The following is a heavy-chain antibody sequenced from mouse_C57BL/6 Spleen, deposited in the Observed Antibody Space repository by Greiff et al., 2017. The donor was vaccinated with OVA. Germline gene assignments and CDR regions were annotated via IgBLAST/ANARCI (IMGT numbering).Heavy chain of an antibody. J-gene: IGHJ1*03. CDR3: ARHPNYYGSRRYFDV. D-gene: IGHD1-1*01. V-gene: IGHV5-9*01. CDR1: GFTFSSYT. CDR2: ISGGGGNT. Sequence: EVQGVESGGGLVKPGGSLKLSCAASGFTFSSYTMSWVRQTPEKRLEWVATISGGGGNTYYPDSVKGRFTISRDNAKNTLYLQMSSLRSEDTALYYCARHPNYYGSRRYFDVWGTGTTVTVSS.